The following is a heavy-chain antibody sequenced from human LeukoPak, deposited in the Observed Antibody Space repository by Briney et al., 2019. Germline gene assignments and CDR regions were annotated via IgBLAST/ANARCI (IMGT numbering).Heavy chain of an antibody. J-gene: IGHJ6*02. CDR3: AKIFGVGPSYYYYGMDV. V-gene: IGHV4-34*01. CDR2: INHSGST. Sequence: SETLSLTCAVYGGSFSGYYWSWIRQPPGKGLEWIGEINHSGSTNYNPSLKSRVTISVDTSKNQFSLKLSSVTAADTAVYYCAKIFGVGPSYYYYGMDVWGQGTTVTVSS. D-gene: IGHD3-3*01. CDR1: GGSFSGYY.